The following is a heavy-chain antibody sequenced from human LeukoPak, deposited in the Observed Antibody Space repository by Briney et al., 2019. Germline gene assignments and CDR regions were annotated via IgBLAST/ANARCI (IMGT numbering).Heavy chain of an antibody. CDR3: AKDSSGYSYAHYYGMDV. CDR1: GVTFSSYG. CDR2: ISYDGSNK. Sequence: GGSLRLSCAASGVTFSSYGMHWVRQAPGEGLEWVAIISYDGSNKYYADSVKGRFTISRDNSKNTLYLQMNSLRAEDTAVYYCAKDSSGYSYAHYYGMDVWGQGTTVTVSS. J-gene: IGHJ6*02. V-gene: IGHV3-30*18. D-gene: IGHD5-18*01.